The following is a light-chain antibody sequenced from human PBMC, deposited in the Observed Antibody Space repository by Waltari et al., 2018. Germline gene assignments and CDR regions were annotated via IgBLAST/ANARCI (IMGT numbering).Light chain of an antibody. Sequence: SALTQPDSVSGSPGQAITISCRGIRSDSGGYYYFSWYQQHPGEAHKLIIYDVTHRPSGVSDRFSGSKSGSSASLTISGLQPDDEADYYCSSFTSSTTGIFGGGTKLTVL. CDR2: DVT. CDR1: RSDSGGYYY. J-gene: IGLJ2*01. V-gene: IGLV2-14*03. CDR3: SSFTSSTTGI.